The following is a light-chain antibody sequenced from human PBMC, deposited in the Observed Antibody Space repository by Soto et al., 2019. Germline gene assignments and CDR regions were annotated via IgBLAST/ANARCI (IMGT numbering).Light chain of an antibody. CDR3: CSYAGGSTFL. CDR2: EVN. J-gene: IGLJ2*01. Sequence: QSALTQPASVSGSPGQSITISCTGTSSNVGSSSLVSWYQQHPGKAPTVIIYEVNKRPSEVSNRFSGAKSGNTASLTISGLQTVDEADYYCCSYAGGSTFLFGGGTKLTVL. V-gene: IGLV2-23*02. CDR1: SSNVGSSSL.